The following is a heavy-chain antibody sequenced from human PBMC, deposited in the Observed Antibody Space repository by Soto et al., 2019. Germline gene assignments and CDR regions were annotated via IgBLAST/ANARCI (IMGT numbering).Heavy chain of an antibody. CDR3: ARGHHGLEI. CDR2: IDPSGTTI. Sequence: GGSLRLSCAASGHTFIDFYMSWVRQAPGKGLDWVSYIDPSGTTIVYADSVKGRFTVSRDNAKNSLYLQMDSLRGEDSAVYYCARGHHGLEIWGRGTTVTVSS. J-gene: IGHJ6*02. CDR1: GHTFIDFY. V-gene: IGHV3-11*01.